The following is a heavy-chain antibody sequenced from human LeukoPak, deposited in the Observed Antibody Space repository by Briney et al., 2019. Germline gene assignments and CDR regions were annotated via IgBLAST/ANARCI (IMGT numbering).Heavy chain of an antibody. D-gene: IGHD6-6*01. Sequence: GGSLRLSCAASGFTVSSNYMSWVRQAPGKGLEWVSVIYSDDTTYYADSVKGRFTISRDNSKNTLHLQMNSLRAEDMAVYYCALSRYTSSSVWDFWGQGTLVTVSS. CDR2: IYSDDTT. CDR3: ALSRYTSSSVWDF. CDR1: GFTVSSNY. V-gene: IGHV3-66*01. J-gene: IGHJ4*02.